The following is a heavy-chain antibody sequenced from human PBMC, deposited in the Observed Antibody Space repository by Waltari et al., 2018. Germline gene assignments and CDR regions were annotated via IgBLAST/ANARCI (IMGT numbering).Heavy chain of an antibody. V-gene: IGHV4-59*08. CDR2: IFYSGST. CDR3: ARQVGGLQTFDS. D-gene: IGHD3-16*01. CDR1: GGSISGYY. J-gene: IGHJ4*02. Sequence: QVQLQESGPGLIQPSATLSLTCTVSGGSISGYYWSWIRQPPGMKMEWIGYIFYSGSTYYNPSLQSRVTMSVDTSKNQVSLRLISVTAADTAIYYCARQVGGLQTFDSWGQGTLVTVAS.